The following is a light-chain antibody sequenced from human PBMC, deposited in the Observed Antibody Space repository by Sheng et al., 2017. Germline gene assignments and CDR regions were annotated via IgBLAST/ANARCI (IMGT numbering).Light chain of an antibody. CDR1: QNINSW. CDR3: QQTYSTPLT. V-gene: IGKV1-5*01. Sequence: DIQMTQSPSTLSASVGDRVTITCRASQNINSWVAWYQQKPGKAPKLLIYAASSLQSGVPSRFSGSGSGTDFTLTISGLQPEDVATYYCQQTYSTPLTFGGGTKVEIK. J-gene: IGKJ4*01. CDR2: AAS.